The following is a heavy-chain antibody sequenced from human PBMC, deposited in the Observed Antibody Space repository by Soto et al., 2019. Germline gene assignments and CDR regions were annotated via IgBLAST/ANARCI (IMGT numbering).Heavy chain of an antibody. V-gene: IGHV3-23*01. D-gene: IGHD6-6*01. CDR1: GFTFSSYA. Sequence: EVQLLESGGGLVQPGGSLRLSCAASGFTFSSYAMTWVRQAPGKGLGWVSAISGSGGTTYHADSVKGRFTISRDNSKNTLYLQMNSLRAEDAAVYYCAKPPYSSPSYYYYGMDVWGQGTTVTVSS. CDR3: AKPPYSSPSYYYYGMDV. CDR2: ISGSGGTT. J-gene: IGHJ6*02.